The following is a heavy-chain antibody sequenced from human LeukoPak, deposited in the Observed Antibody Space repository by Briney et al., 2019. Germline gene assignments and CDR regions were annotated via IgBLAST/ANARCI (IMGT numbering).Heavy chain of an antibody. CDR1: GGSISSYY. CDR3: ARIDSYGSGSSTDY. D-gene: IGHD3-10*01. J-gene: IGHJ4*02. CDR2: IYYSGST. V-gene: IGHV4-59*08. Sequence: SETLSLTCTVSGGSISSYYWSWIRQPPGKGLEWIGCIYYSGSTNYNPSLKSRVTISVDTSKNQFSLKLSSVTAADTAVYYCARIDSYGSGSSTDYWGQGTLVTVSS.